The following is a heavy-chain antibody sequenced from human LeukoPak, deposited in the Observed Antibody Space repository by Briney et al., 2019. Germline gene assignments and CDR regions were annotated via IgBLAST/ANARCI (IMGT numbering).Heavy chain of an antibody. V-gene: IGHV1-69*01. CDR3: ARDGTGTTVTTAGSLDY. J-gene: IGHJ4*02. CDR1: GGTFSSYA. Sequence: EASVKVSFKASGGTFSSYAISWVRQAPGQGLEWMGGIIPIFGTANYAQKFQGRVTITADESTSTAYMELSSLRSEDTAVYYCARDGTGTTVTTAGSLDYWGQGTLVTVSS. D-gene: IGHD4-17*01. CDR2: IIPIFGTA.